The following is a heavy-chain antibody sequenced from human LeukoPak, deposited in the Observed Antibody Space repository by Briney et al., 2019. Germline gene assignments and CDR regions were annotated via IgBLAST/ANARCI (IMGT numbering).Heavy chain of an antibody. CDR1: GFTFNNYA. V-gene: IGHV3-30*18. D-gene: IGHD3-10*01. J-gene: IGHJ4*02. CDR3: AKVLWFGKTSDGLLVEDY. Sequence: GGSLRLSCAASGFTFNNYAMSWVRQAPGKGLEWVAVISYDGSNKYYADSVKGRFTISRDNSKNTLYLQMNSLRAEDTAVYYCAKVLWFGKTSDGLLVEDYWGQGTLVTVSS. CDR2: ISYDGSNK.